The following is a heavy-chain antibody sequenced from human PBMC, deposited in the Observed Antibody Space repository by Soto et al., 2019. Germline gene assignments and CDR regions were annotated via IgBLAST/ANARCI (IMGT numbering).Heavy chain of an antibody. CDR3: ARVTSGWYQS. CDR2: INPNSGGT. J-gene: IGHJ5*02. D-gene: IGHD6-19*01. CDR1: GYTFTGYD. Sequence: ASVNVSCKSSGYTFTGYDIHWVRQAPGQGLEWMGWINPNSGGTNYAQKFQGRVTMTRDTSISTAYMELSRLRSDDTAVYYCARVTSGWYQSWDQGTLVTVSS. V-gene: IGHV1-2*02.